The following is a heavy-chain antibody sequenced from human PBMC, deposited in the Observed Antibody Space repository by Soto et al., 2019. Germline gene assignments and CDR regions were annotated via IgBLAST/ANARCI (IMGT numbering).Heavy chain of an antibody. D-gene: IGHD2-2*01. CDR2: ISAYNGNT. CDR3: AREGYCSSTSYSHYYYYYSMDV. V-gene: IGHV1-18*01. CDR1: GYTFTSYG. Sequence: ASVKVSCKASGYTFTSYGISWVRQAPGQGLEWMGWISAYNGNTNYAQKLQGRVTMTTDTSTSTAYMELRSLRSDDTAVYYCAREGYCSSTSYSHYYYYYSMDVWGLGTTFTVSS. J-gene: IGHJ6*02.